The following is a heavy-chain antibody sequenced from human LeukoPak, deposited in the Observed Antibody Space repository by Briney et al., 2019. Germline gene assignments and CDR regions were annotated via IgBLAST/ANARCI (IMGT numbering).Heavy chain of an antibody. D-gene: IGHD5-24*01. CDR3: ARHIDGYIHFDY. V-gene: IGHV4-59*08. J-gene: IGHJ4*02. CDR1: GGSISSYY. CDR2: IYDSGST. Sequence: PSETLSLTCTVSGGSISSYYWSWIRQPPGKGLEWIGYIYDSGSTNYNPSLKSRVTISVDTSKNQFSLKLSSVTAADTAVSYCARHIDGYIHFDYWGQGTLVTVSS.